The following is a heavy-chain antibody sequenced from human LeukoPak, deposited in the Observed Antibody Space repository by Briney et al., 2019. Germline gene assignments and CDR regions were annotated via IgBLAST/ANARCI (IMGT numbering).Heavy chain of an antibody. V-gene: IGHV4-31*03. CDR3: AREGYYDSRGYRFDY. Sequence: SQTLSLTCTVSGGSISSSGYYWSWLRQHPGKGLEWIAYIYYSGSTYYNPSLKSRVTISVDSSKNKFFLTLSSVTAADTAVYYCAREGYYDSRGYRFDYWGQGTLVTVSS. CDR2: IYYSGST. D-gene: IGHD3-22*01. CDR1: GGSISSSGYY. J-gene: IGHJ4*02.